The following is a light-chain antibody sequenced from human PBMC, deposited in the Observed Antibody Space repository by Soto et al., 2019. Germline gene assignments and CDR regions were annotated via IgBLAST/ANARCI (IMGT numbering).Light chain of an antibody. Sequence: DIQMTQSPSSLSASVGDRVTITCRASQGINIFLLWFQQKPGKAPKSLIYAASNLRSGVPSRFSGSGSGTNFTLTISSLQPEDFATYYFQQYSSYPGTFGQGTKVEIK. V-gene: IGKV1-16*01. CDR3: QQYSSYPGT. CDR1: QGINIF. J-gene: IGKJ1*01. CDR2: AAS.